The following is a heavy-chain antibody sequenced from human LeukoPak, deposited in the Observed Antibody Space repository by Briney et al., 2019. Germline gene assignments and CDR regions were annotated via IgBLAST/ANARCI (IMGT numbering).Heavy chain of an antibody. V-gene: IGHV3-48*03. CDR1: GFTFSSYE. D-gene: IGHD6-19*01. CDR3: ARDDGTAVAGWYYYGMDV. CDR2: ISSSGSTI. Sequence: GGSLRLSCEASGFTFSSYEMNWVRQAPGQGLEWVSYISSSGSTIYYADSVKGRFTISRDNAKNSLYLQMNSLRAEDTAVYYCARDDGTAVAGWYYYGMDVWGQGTTVTVSS. J-gene: IGHJ6*02.